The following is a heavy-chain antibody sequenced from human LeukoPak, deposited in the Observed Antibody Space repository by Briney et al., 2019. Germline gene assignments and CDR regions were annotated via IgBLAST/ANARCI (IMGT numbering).Heavy chain of an antibody. CDR2: ISGGGYST. CDR1: GFTFISYG. CDR3: TTVDELLWFGEGPRYFDY. Sequence: GGSLRLSCAASGFTFISYGMSWVRQAPGKGLEWVSAISGGGYSTYYADSVKGRFTISRDNSKNTLYLQMNSLRAEDTAVYYCTTVDELLWFGEGPRYFDYWGQGTLVTVSS. D-gene: IGHD3-10*01. V-gene: IGHV3-23*01. J-gene: IGHJ4*02.